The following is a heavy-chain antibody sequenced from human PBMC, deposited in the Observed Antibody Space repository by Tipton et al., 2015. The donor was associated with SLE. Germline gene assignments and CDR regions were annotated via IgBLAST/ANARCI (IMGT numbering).Heavy chain of an antibody. Sequence: TLSLTCAVYVGSSSSYDWSWIRQPPGKGLGWIGEINHRGSTNYNPSPKSRVTISVDTSKNQSSLKLSSVTAADTAVYYCASQEYGGYVGYLGQVTLVTVSS. D-gene: IGHD5-12*01. J-gene: IGHJ4*02. CDR3: ASQEYGGYVGY. CDR2: INHRGST. CDR1: VGSSSSYD. V-gene: IGHV4-34*01.